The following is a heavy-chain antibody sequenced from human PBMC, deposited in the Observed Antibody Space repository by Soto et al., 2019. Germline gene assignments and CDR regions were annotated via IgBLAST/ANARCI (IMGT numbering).Heavy chain of an antibody. CDR3: AREDDFLTGYIDS. V-gene: IGHV3-66*01. CDR2: IYSDGST. CDR1: GFTVNSNY. J-gene: IGHJ4*02. D-gene: IGHD3-9*01. Sequence: GSLRLSCAASGFTVNSNYMSWVRQAPGKGLEWVSVIYSDGSTYYADSVKGRFIISRDNSNNTLYFQMNSLRAEDTAVYYCAREDDFLTGYIDSWGQGTLVTV.